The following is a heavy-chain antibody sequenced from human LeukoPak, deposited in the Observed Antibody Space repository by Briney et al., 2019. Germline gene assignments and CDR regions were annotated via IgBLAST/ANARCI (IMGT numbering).Heavy chain of an antibody. CDR2: IIPILGIA. CDR1: GGTFSSYA. D-gene: IGHD5-12*01. CDR3: ARSGIVATITHWFDP. V-gene: IGHV1-69*04. Sequence: SVKVSCKASGGTFSSYAISWGRQAPGQGLEWMGRIIPILGIANYAQKFQGRVTITADKSTSTAYMELSSLRSEDTAVYYCARSGIVATITHWFDPWGQGTLVTVSS. J-gene: IGHJ5*02.